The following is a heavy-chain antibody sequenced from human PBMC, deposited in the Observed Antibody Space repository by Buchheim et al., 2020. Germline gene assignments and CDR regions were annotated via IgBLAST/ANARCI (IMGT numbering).Heavy chain of an antibody. CDR2: ISYDGSKK. Sequence: QVQVVESGGGVVQPGGSPRLSCGASGFSFRDYGMHWVRQAPGKGLEWVDVISYDGSKKYYVDSVKGRFTISRDKSKKMVFLQRNSLRIEDTAVYYCTKAFYYGSGDYYSRMGYFFGMDVWGPGTT. V-gene: IGHV3-30*18. D-gene: IGHD3-10*01. CDR1: GFSFRDYG. CDR3: TKAFYYGSGDYYSRMGYFFGMDV. J-gene: IGHJ6*02.